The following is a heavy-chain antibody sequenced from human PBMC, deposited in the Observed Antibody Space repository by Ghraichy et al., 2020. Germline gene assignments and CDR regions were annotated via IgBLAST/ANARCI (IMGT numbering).Heavy chain of an antibody. CDR2: IKQDGSEK. V-gene: IGHV3-7*03. J-gene: IGHJ4*02. CDR3: ARDPGY. CDR1: GFTFSNYW. Sequence: GGSLRLSCAASGFTFSNYWMTWVRQAPGKGLEWVANIKQDGSEKYYVDSVKGRFTISRDDAKNSLYLHMNSLRAEDTAVYYCARDPGYWGQGILVTVSS.